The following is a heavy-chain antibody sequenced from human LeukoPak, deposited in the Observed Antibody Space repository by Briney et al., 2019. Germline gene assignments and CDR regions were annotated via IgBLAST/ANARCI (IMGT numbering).Heavy chain of an antibody. CDR3: TRRVDATRWYDP. J-gene: IGHJ5*02. V-gene: IGHV3-74*01. D-gene: IGHD2-15*01. CDR1: GFTFSSYA. CDR2: INGDGSTT. Sequence: GGSLRLSCAASGFTFSSYAMHWVRQAPGKGLEWVSRINGDGSTTNYADSVKGRFTISRDNAKNTLYLQMNSLRAEDTAVYYCTRRVDATRWYDPWGQGTLVTVSS.